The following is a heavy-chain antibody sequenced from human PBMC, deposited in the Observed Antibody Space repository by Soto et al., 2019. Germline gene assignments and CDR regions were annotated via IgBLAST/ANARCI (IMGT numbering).Heavy chain of an antibody. V-gene: IGHV3-7*01. CDR1: GFTLSSYR. CDR3: ARDPKYCSVGSCYTLFDY. Sequence: EVQLVESGGGLVQPGGSLRLSCVASGFTLSSYRMNWVRQVPGKGLEWVANIEEDGSEKNYVDSVKGRFTISRDNAKNSLYLQMNSLRAEDTAVYYCARDPKYCSVGSCYTLFDYWGQGTLVTVSS. J-gene: IGHJ4*02. D-gene: IGHD2-15*01. CDR2: IEEDGSEK.